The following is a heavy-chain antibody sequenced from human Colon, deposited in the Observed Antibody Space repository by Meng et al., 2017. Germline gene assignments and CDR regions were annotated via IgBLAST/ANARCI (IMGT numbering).Heavy chain of an antibody. Sequence: SQTLSLTCAISGDSVSSKSVAWNWIRQSPSRGLEWLGRTYYRSKSYNDYAVSVKSPITIHPDTSKNQFSLQLNSVTPGDTAVYYCARFHYGDNDAFDIWGQGTMVTVSS. CDR3: ARFHYGDNDAFDI. CDR1: GDSVSSKSVA. V-gene: IGHV6-1*01. J-gene: IGHJ3*02. D-gene: IGHD4-17*01. CDR2: TYYRSKSYN.